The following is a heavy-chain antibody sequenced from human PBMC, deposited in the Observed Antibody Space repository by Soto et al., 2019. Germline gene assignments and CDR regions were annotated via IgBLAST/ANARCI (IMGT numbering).Heavy chain of an antibody. V-gene: IGHV4-31*02. CDR1: GASISSGDYY. J-gene: IGHJ4*02. D-gene: IGHD5-12*01. CDR2: IFYTGGT. CDR3: ARDRGATNFDF. Sequence: SETLSLTCTVSGASISSGDYYWSWIRQHPGRGLEWIGYIFYTGGTFYTPSLKSRVTMSVDTSKNQFSLKLTSVTAADTAVYFCARDRGATNFDFWGRGTLVTVSS.